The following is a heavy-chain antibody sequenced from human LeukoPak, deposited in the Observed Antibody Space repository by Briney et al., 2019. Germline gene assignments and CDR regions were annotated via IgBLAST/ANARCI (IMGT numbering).Heavy chain of an antibody. CDR1: GFTVSSNY. Sequence: GGSLRLSCAASGFTVSSNYMSWVRQAPGKGLEWVSVIYSGGSTYYADSVKGRFTISRDNSKNTLYLQMNSLRAEDTAVYYRARSEWLAVNPYFDYWGQGTLVTVSS. J-gene: IGHJ4*02. V-gene: IGHV3-66*01. CDR3: ARSEWLAVNPYFDY. D-gene: IGHD6-19*01. CDR2: IYSGGST.